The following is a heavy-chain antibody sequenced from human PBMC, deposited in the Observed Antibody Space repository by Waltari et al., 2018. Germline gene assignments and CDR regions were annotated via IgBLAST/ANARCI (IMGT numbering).Heavy chain of an antibody. Sequence: EVQLMESGGALVQPGGSLRPSCIASGFTFRAYAMNWVRQSPGKGLEWVSYISSSSSAIYYADSVKGRFTISRDNANNSLYLQMNSLRAEDTAIYYCARVPTVVLSLAVYFDYWGQGSLVTVSS. CDR3: ARVPTVVLSLAVYFDY. J-gene: IGHJ4*02. D-gene: IGHD4-17*01. CDR1: GFTFRAYA. V-gene: IGHV3-48*01. CDR2: ISSSSSAI.